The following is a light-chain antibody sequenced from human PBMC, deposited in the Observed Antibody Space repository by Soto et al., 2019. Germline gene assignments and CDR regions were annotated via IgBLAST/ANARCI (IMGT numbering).Light chain of an antibody. CDR3: QQYGSSPLT. CDR1: QSVSSSY. CDR2: GAS. J-gene: IGKJ4*01. V-gene: IGKV3-20*01. Sequence: EIVLTQSPGALSLSPGERATLSCRASQSVSSSYLAWYQQKPGQAPRLLIYGASSRATGIPDRFSGSGSGTDFTLNISRLEPEDFAVYYWQQYGSSPLTFVGGTKVEIK.